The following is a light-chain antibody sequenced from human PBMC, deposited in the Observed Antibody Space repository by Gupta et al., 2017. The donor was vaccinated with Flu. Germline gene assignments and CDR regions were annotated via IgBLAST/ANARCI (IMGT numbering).Light chain of an antibody. Sequence: QSVLTQPPPASGTPGQRDTISCSGSSSNIGTNAVNWYQQLPVTAPKLLIYNNNLRHSGVPARFSGSKSGTSASLAISGLHAEDEADYYCAACDDILNGDVFGTGTKVTVL. V-gene: IGLV1-44*01. CDR1: SSNIGTNA. CDR2: NNN. CDR3: AACDDILNGDV. J-gene: IGLJ1*01.